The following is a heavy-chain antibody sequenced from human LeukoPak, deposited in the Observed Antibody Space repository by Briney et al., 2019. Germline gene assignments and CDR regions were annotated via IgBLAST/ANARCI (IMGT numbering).Heavy chain of an antibody. CDR2: IYSGGST. J-gene: IGHJ4*02. Sequence: GSLRLSCAASGFTVSSNYMSWVRQAPGKGLEWVSVIYSGGSTYYADSVKGRFTISRDNSKNTLYLQMSSLRAEDTAVYYCARDNSSGTTPFDYWVQGTLVTVSS. D-gene: IGHD4-17*01. V-gene: IGHV3-66*01. CDR1: GFTVSSNY. CDR3: ARDNSSGTTPFDY.